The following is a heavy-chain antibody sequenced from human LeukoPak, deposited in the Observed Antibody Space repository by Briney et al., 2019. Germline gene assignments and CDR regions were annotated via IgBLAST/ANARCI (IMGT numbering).Heavy chain of an antibody. CDR3: ARSGGRYCSSTSCSKNDY. Sequence: ASVKVSCKASGYTFTSYGISWVRQAPGQGLEWRGWISAYNGNTNYAQKLQGRVTMTTDTSTSTAYMELRSLRSDDTAVYYCARSGGRYCSSTSCSKNDYWGQGTLVTVSS. CDR2: ISAYNGNT. CDR1: GYTFTSYG. V-gene: IGHV1-18*01. D-gene: IGHD2-2*01. J-gene: IGHJ4*02.